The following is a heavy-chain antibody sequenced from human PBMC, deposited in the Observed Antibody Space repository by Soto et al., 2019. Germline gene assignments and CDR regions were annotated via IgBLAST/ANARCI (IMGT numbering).Heavy chain of an antibody. Sequence: ASVKVSCKASGYTFTSYAMHWVRQAPGQGLEWMGTINPSGGDTTYAQKFQGRVTMTRDTSTSTVYMELSSLRPEDTAVYYCARIAAGYWGQGTLVTVSS. J-gene: IGHJ4*02. CDR2: INPSGGDT. CDR1: GYTFTSYA. V-gene: IGHV1-46*01. CDR3: ARIAAGY. D-gene: IGHD6-25*01.